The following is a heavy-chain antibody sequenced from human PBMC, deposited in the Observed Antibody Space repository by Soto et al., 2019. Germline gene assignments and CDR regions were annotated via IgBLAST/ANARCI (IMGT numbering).Heavy chain of an antibody. CDR3: ARLGEYYQSLDP. CDR1: GGFISPYY. CDR2: IYYSGST. D-gene: IGHD2-2*01. Sequence: XTLSLTCTVSGGFISPYYWAWIRQPPGKGLEWVGYIYYSGSTSYNPSLKSRVTLSLETSKSQFSLRLSSPTASDTAVYYCARLGEYYQSLDPWGQGTLVTVSS. V-gene: IGHV4-59*08. J-gene: IGHJ5*02.